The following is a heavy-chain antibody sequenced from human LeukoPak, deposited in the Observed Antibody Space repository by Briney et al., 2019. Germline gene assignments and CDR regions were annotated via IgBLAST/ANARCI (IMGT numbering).Heavy chain of an antibody. Sequence: GASVKVSCKASGGTFSSYAISWVRQAPGQGLEWMGRIIPILGIANYAQKFQGRVTITADKSTSTAYMGLSSLRSEDTAVYYCARGRGSGWSYYFDYWGQGTLVTVSS. CDR2: IIPILGIA. CDR1: GGTFSSYA. J-gene: IGHJ4*02. CDR3: ARGRGSGWSYYFDY. V-gene: IGHV1-69*04. D-gene: IGHD6-19*01.